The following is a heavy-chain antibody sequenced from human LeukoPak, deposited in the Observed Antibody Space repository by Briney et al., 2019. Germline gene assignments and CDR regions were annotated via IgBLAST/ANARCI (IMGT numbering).Heavy chain of an antibody. V-gene: IGHV4-4*09. CDR3: AKSHFWSGYASDY. J-gene: IGHJ4*02. D-gene: IGHD3-3*02. Sequence: SETLSLTCTVSGASFSTDYWYWIRQSPGEGVQWIGCFSDRGSTSYNPSLKSRVALPVDTSKNQFFLSLKSVTAADTAVYYCAKSHFWSGYASDYWGRGILVTVSS. CDR1: GASFSTDY. CDR2: FSDRGST.